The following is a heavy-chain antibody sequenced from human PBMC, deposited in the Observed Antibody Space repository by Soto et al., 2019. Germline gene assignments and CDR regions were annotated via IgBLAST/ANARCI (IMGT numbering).Heavy chain of an antibody. CDR3: AKGGRQWLVTSDFNY. V-gene: IGHV3-30*18. D-gene: IGHD6-19*01. CDR2: VSHDGRNT. J-gene: IGHJ4*02. Sequence: VQLVESGGGVVQPGRSLRLSCAASGFTFSDYAMHWVRQAPGKGLEWVAVVSHDGRNTHYEDSVKGRLTISRDSSKKKVSLERTSLRAADTAVYYCAKGGRQWLVTSDFNYWGQGALVTVSS. CDR1: GFTFSDYA.